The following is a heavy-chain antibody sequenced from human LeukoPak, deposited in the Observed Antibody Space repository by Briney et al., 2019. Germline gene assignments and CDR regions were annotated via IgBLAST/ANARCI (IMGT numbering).Heavy chain of an antibody. V-gene: IGHV4-31*03. CDR1: GGSISSGGCY. CDR3: ARGKNDYSNRYYVDY. J-gene: IGHJ4*02. CDR2: IYYSGNT. D-gene: IGHD4-11*01. Sequence: TSETLSLTCTASGGSISSGGCYWSWVRQHSGRGLEWIGYIYYSGNTHYNPSLKSRVTMSVDTSQNQFSLKLNSVTAADTAVYYCARGKNDYSNRYYVDYWGQGTLVTVSS.